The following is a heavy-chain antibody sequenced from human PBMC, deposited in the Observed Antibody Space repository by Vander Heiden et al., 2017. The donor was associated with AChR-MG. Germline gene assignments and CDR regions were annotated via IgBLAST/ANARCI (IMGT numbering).Heavy chain of an antibody. D-gene: IGHD6-19*01. CDR1: GGSISSSSYY. J-gene: IGHJ4*02. Sequence: QLQLQESGPGLVKPSETLSLTCTVSGGSISSSSYYWGWIRQPPGKGLEWIGSIYYSGSTYYNPSLKSRVTISVDTSKNQFSLKLSSVTAADTAVYYCARQLIGHSSGSPFDYWGQGTLVTVSS. CDR2: IYYSGST. CDR3: ARQLIGHSSGSPFDY. V-gene: IGHV4-39*01.